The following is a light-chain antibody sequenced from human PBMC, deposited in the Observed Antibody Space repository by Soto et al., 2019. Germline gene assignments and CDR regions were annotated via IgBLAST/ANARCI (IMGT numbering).Light chain of an antibody. CDR1: SSNIRRGH. CDR3: ATWDDDVNGVV. V-gene: IGLV1-47*02. Sequence: QSVLPQTPSVSGTPGQTVTMSCSGSSSNIRRGHVYWYQQLPGAAPKLLMYSHNIRPSGVPDRFSASTSGTSATLVISGLRSEDEADYHCATWDDDVNGVVFGGGTQLTVL. J-gene: IGLJ2*01. CDR2: SHN.